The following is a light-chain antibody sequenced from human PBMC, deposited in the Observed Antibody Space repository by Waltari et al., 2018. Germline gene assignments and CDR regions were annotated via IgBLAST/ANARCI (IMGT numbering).Light chain of an antibody. CDR3: CSNAGIWV. CDR1: ASVVADFNS. J-gene: IGLJ3*02. CDR2: DVT. V-gene: IGLV2-11*01. Sequence: QSALTQPRTVSGPPGQAVTLSCAGTASVVADFNSVSWYQQHPGKPPILVIFDVTKRPSGVPYRSTGANSGTSASLTVSGLQAEDEAYYYCCSNAGIWVFGGGTKLTVL.